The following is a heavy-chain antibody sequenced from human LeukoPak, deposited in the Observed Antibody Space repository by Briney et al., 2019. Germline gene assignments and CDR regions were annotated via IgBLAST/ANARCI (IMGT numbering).Heavy chain of an antibody. Sequence: ASMKVSCKASGYTFTGYYLHWVRQAPGQGLEWMGWINPKSGGTNYAQKFQGWVTMTRDTSFSTAYLELSRLKSDDTAVYYCARDLVSSRWDLHQGMDVWGQGTTVTVSS. J-gene: IGHJ6*02. CDR2: INPKSGGT. V-gene: IGHV1-2*04. D-gene: IGHD2-2*01. CDR1: GYTFTGYY. CDR3: ARDLVSSRWDLHQGMDV.